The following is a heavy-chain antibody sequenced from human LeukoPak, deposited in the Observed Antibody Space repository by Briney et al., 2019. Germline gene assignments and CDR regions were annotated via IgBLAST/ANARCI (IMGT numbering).Heavy chain of an antibody. Sequence: ASVKVSCKASGYTSTSYYMHWVRQAPGQGPEWMGWINPNTGDTKYAQKFQGRVTMTRDTTISTAYLELSRLTSDDTAVYYCACYPRYVSTPPFDYWGQGTLVTVSS. D-gene: IGHD2-2*01. J-gene: IGHJ4*02. CDR1: GYTSTSYY. V-gene: IGHV1-2*02. CDR2: INPNTGDT. CDR3: ACYPRYVSTPPFDY.